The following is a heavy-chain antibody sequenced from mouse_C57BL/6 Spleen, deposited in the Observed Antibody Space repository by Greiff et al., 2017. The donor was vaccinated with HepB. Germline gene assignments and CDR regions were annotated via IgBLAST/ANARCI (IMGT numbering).Heavy chain of an antibody. D-gene: IGHD1-1*01. CDR2: ISDGGSYT. CDR1: GFTFSSYA. CDR3: ARSPDYYGSTYYFDY. V-gene: IGHV5-4*01. J-gene: IGHJ2*01. Sequence: EVQLQQSGGGLVKPGGSLKLSCAASGFTFSSYAMSWVRQTPEKRLEWVATISDGGSYTYYPDNVKGRFTISRDNAKNNLYLQMSHLKSEDTAMYYCARSPDYYGSTYYFDYWGQGTTLTVSS.